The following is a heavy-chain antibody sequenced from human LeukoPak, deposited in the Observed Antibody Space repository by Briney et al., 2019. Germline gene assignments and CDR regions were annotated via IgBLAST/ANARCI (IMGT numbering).Heavy chain of an antibody. CDR3: ARDTYYYDSSGYLLFDY. CDR1: GYSISTSYY. CDR2: IHTSGST. V-gene: IGHV4-38-2*02. J-gene: IGHJ4*02. D-gene: IGHD3-22*01. Sequence: SETLSLTCTVSGYSISTSYYWGWIRQPPGKGLEWIGRIHTSGSTNYNPSLKSRVTMSVDTSKNQFSLKLSSVTAADTAVYYCARDTYYYDSSGYLLFDYWGQGTLVTVSS.